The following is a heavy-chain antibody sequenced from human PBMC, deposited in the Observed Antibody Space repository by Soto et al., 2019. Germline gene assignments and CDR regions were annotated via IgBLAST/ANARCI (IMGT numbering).Heavy chain of an antibody. CDR1: GGSISSGGYS. V-gene: IGHV4-31*11. CDR2: IYYSGSA. D-gene: IGHD3-10*01. Sequence: PSETLSLTCAVSGGSISSGGYSWSWIRQPPGKGLEWIGYIYYSGSAYYNPSLKSRVTISVDTSRSQFSLKLSSVTAADTAVYYCARTFYYGSGTSDDWGQGTLVTVSS. CDR3: ARTFYYGSGTSDD. J-gene: IGHJ4*02.